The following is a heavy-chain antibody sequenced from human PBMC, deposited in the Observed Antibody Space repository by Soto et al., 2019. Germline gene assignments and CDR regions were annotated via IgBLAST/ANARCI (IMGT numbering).Heavy chain of an antibody. CDR3: ARGFCTGVGWKLNYFDY. Sequence: SENLSLTCIVSGGSISSHYWSWIRQAPGKGLEWIGYVYHHGNTNKNPSLTSRVTISIATSRNHFSLKLNSVPAADTAVYYCARGFCTGVGWKLNYFDYCGRGALVSVS. CDR2: VYHHGNT. V-gene: IGHV4-59*11. CDR1: GGSISSHY. D-gene: IGHD2-8*02. J-gene: IGHJ4*02.